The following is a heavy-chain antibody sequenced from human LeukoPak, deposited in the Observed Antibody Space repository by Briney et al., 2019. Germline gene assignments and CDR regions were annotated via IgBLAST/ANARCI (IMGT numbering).Heavy chain of an antibody. CDR3: ARVNYGSMDY. V-gene: IGHV4-34*01. D-gene: IGHD3-22*01. CDR2: INHSGST. J-gene: IGHJ4*02. CDR1: GGSFSGYY. Sequence: PSETLSLTCAVYGGSFSGYYWSWIRQPPGKGLEWIGEINHSGSTNYNPSLKSRVTISVDTSKNQFSLKLSSVTAADTAVYYCARVNYGSMDYWGQGTLVTVSS.